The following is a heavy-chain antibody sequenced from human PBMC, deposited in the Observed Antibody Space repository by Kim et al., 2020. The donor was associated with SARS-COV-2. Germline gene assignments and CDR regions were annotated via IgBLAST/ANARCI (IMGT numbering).Heavy chain of an antibody. V-gene: IGHV3-21*01. CDR2: ISSSSSYI. D-gene: IGHD5-18*01. CDR3: AREGYSYGYKGYYYYGMDV. J-gene: IGHJ6*02. CDR1: GFTFSSYS. Sequence: GGSLRLSCAASGFTFSSYSMNWVRQAPGKGLEWVSSISSSSSYIYYADSVKGRFTISRDNAKNSLYLQMNSLRAEDTAVYYCAREGYSYGYKGYYYYGMDVWGQGTTVTVSS.